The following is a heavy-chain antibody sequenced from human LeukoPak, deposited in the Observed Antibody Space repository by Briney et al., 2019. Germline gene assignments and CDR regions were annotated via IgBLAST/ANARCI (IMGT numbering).Heavy chain of an antibody. Sequence: WASVKVSCKASGYTFTSYGISWVRQAPGQGLEWMGWISAYNGNTNYAQTLQGRVTMTTDTSTSTPYMELRSLRSDDWAVYYCARDRGRVILKYDYDSSGYYSGVRFDPWGQGTLVTVSS. D-gene: IGHD3-22*01. CDR3: ARDRGRVILKYDYDSSGYYSGVRFDP. CDR1: GYTFTSYG. CDR2: ISAYNGNT. J-gene: IGHJ5*02. V-gene: IGHV1-18*01.